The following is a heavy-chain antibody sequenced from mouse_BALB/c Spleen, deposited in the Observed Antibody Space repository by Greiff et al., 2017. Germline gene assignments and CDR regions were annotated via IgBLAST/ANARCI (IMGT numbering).Heavy chain of an antibody. CDR1: GFNIKDTY. J-gene: IGHJ4*01. CDR3: AYRAMDY. V-gene: IGHV14-3*02. CDR2: IDPANGNT. Sequence: EVKVVESGAELVKPGASVKLSCTASGFNIKDTYMHWVKQRPEQGLEWIGRIDPANGNTKYDPKFQGKATITADTSSNTAYLQLSSLTSEDTAVYYCAYRAMDYWGQGTSVTVSS.